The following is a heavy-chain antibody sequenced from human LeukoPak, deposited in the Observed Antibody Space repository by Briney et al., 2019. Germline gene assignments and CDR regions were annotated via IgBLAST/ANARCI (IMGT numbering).Heavy chain of an antibody. CDR1: GFTFSSYA. CDR2: IKQDGSEK. J-gene: IGHJ6*03. D-gene: IGHD3-3*01. V-gene: IGHV3-7*01. Sequence: GGSLRLSCAASGFTFSSYAMSWVRQAPGKGLEWVANIKQDGSEKYYVDSVKGRFTISRDNAKNSLYLQMNSLRAEDTAVYYCARADNYDFWSGPYYYYYMDVWGKGTTVTVSS. CDR3: ARADNYDFWSGPYYYYYMDV.